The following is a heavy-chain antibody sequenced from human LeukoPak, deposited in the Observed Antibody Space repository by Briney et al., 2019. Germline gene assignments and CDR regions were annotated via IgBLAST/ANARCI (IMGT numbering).Heavy chain of an antibody. V-gene: IGHV3-7*01. CDR3: ARDRPGVVAATWFDP. CDR1: GFTFSSYW. J-gene: IGHJ5*02. D-gene: IGHD2-15*01. CDR2: IKQDGSEK. Sequence: GGSLRLSCAASGFTFSSYWMSWVRQAPGKGLEWVANIKQDGSEKYYVDSVKGRFTISRDNAKNSLYLQMNSLRAEDTAVYYCARDRPGVVAATWFDPWGQGTLVTVSS.